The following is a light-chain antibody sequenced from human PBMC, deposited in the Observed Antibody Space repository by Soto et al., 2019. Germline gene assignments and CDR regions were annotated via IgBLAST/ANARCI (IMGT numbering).Light chain of an antibody. CDR2: DAS. Sequence: EIVMTQSPATLSVSPGGRATLSFRASQSVSTYLAWYQQKPGQAPRLLIYDASNRVTGIPARFRGSGSGTDFTLTISSLEPDDFAVYYCQQRSNWQITFGQGTRLEIK. CDR1: QSVSTY. CDR3: QQRSNWQIT. J-gene: IGKJ5*01. V-gene: IGKV3-11*01.